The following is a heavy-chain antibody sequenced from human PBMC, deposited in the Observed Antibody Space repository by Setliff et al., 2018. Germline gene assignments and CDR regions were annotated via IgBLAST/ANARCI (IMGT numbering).Heavy chain of an antibody. CDR2: IYDSGTT. CDR3: ATCRYQVPYNY. Sequence: SETLSLTCTVPGGFMSSISYYWGWIRQPPGKGLEWIGTIYDSGTTYYNPSLKSRVTISVDTSKNQFSLKLNSVTAADTGVYYCATCRYQVPYNYWGQGTLVTVSS. CDR1: GGFMSSISYY. V-gene: IGHV4-39*01. D-gene: IGHD2-2*01. J-gene: IGHJ4*02.